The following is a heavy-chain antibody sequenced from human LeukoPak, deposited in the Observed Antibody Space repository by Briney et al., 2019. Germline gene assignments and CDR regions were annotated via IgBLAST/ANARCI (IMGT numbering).Heavy chain of an antibody. CDR3: ASQTIAAAGSWFDP. CDR2: IYYSGST. Sequence: SETLSLTCTVSGGSISSSSYYWGWIRQPPGKGLEWIGSIYYSGSTYYNPSLKSRVTISVDTSKNQFSLKLSSVTAADTAVYYCASQTIAAAGSWFDPWGQGTLVTVSS. V-gene: IGHV4-39*07. D-gene: IGHD6-13*01. CDR1: GGSISSSSYY. J-gene: IGHJ5*02.